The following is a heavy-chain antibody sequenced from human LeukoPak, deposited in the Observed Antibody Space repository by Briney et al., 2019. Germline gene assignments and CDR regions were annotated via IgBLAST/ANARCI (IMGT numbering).Heavy chain of an antibody. CDR2: INPNSGGT. D-gene: IGHD5-18*01. CDR3: ARAGGYSRLNWFDP. Sequence: ASVKVSCKASGYTFTGYYMHWVRQAPGQGLEWMGWINPNSGGTNYAQKFQGRVTMTRDTSISTAYMELSRLRSDDTAVYYCARAGGYSRLNWFDPWGQGTLVTVSS. J-gene: IGHJ5*02. V-gene: IGHV1-2*02. CDR1: GYTFTGYY.